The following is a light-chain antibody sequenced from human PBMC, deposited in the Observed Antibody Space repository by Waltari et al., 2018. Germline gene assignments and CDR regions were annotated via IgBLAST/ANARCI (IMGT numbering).Light chain of an antibody. CDR1: QSVRSSY. CDR2: GAS. J-gene: IGKJ1*01. V-gene: IGKV3-20*01. CDR3: QQYGSSSWT. Sequence: EIVLTQSPGTLSLSPGERAILSCRASQSVRSSYLAWYQQKPGQAPRLLIYGASSRATGIPDRFSGSGSGTDFTLAISRLEPEDFAVYYCQQYGSSSWTFGQGTKVEIK.